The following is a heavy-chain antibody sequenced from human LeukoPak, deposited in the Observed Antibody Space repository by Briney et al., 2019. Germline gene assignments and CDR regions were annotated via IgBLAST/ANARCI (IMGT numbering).Heavy chain of an antibody. CDR1: GGSFSGFF. CDR3: TRGVNRRFYGAGRRNTWFAP. CDR2: ISHLGTN. J-gene: IGHJ5*02. Sequence: PSETLSLTCGVSGGSFSGFFWTWLRQAPGKGLEWIAEISHLGTNNTHPSLKSRVTISVDTSKNHFSLTLKSVTAADTAVYYCTRGVNRRFYGAGRRNTWFAPWGQGTRVTVSP. V-gene: IGHV4-34*01. D-gene: IGHD3-10*01.